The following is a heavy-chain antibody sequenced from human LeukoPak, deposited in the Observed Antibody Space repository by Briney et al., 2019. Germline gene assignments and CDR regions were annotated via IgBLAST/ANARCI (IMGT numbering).Heavy chain of an antibody. Sequence: PGGSLRLSCAASGFTFSSYAMSWVRQAPGKGLEWVSAISGSGGSTYYADSVEGRFTISRDNSKNTLYLQMNSLRAEDTAVYYCAEDQILTGYYSPDYYYGMDVWGQGTTVTVSS. D-gene: IGHD3-9*01. CDR1: GFTFSSYA. CDR3: AEDQILTGYYSPDYYYGMDV. V-gene: IGHV3-23*01. CDR2: ISGSGGST. J-gene: IGHJ6*02.